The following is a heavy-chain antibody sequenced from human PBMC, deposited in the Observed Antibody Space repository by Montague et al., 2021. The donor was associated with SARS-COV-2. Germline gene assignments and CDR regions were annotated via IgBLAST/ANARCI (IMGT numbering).Heavy chain of an antibody. CDR3: ARRTDTLTGYYDY. CDR1: GGSISHYY. D-gene: IGHD3-9*01. V-gene: IGHV4-59*01. CDR2: IYSSGGT. J-gene: IGHJ4*02. Sequence: SETLSLTCAVSGGSISHYYWSWIRQPPGKGLEWIGYIYSSGGTNYNPSLKSRVTLSLDAAKNHFSLRLSSVTAADTAVYYCARRTDTLTGYYDYWGRGTLVTVSS.